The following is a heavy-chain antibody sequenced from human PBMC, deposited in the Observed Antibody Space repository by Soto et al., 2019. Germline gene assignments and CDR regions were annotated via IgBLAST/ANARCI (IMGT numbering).Heavy chain of an antibody. CDR1: GFIFSDYG. V-gene: IGHV3-30*18. J-gene: IGHJ3*02. CDR3: AKSLSGGTLRGAFDI. Sequence: SLRLSCAASGFIFSDYGMHWVRQAPGKGLEWVTVISYDGSNKYYANSVKGRFTISRDNSKNTLYLQMNSLRAEDTAVYYCAKSLSGGTLRGAFDIWGQGTMVTVSS. CDR2: ISYDGSNK. D-gene: IGHD1-26*01.